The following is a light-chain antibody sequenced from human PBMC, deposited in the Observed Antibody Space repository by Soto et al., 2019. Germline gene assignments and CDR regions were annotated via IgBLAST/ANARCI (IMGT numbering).Light chain of an antibody. Sequence: QTVVTQEPSFSVSPGRTVTLTCGLSSGSVSTTYYPTWYQQTPGQAPRTLIYSTDTRSSGVPDRFSGSIIGNKAVLTITGAQADDESDYYCVLYMGRCIWVFGGGTKVTVL. CDR1: SGSVSTTYY. CDR2: STD. J-gene: IGLJ3*02. V-gene: IGLV8-61*01. CDR3: VLYMGRCIWV.